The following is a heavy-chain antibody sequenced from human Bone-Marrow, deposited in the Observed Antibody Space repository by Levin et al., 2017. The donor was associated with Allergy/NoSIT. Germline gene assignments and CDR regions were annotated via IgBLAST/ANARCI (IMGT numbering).Heavy chain of an antibody. CDR2: LYYSGST. D-gene: IGHD3-9*01. J-gene: IGHJ4*02. Sequence: SETLSLTCTVSGASISSYNDYWGWIRQPPGKGLEWIGTLYYSGSTYSNPTLTGRVTMSLDTSKNQLSLKLTSVTATDTAVYYCVRGMAQLRYFDWPYYFDYWGQGTLVTVSS. CDR1: GASISSYNDY. V-gene: IGHV4-39*07. CDR3: VRGMAQLRYFDWPYYFDY.